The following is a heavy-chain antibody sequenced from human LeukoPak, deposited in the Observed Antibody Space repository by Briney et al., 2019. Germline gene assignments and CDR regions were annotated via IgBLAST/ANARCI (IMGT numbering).Heavy chain of an antibody. CDR3: AKGEYSRTSYYHHYMDV. CDR2: SHSSGDT. J-gene: IGHJ6*03. Sequence: PSETLSLTCSVSSVSISSHDWSWVRQSPGKGLEWIGYSHSSGDTSYSPSLKSRVTISLDTSKNQFSLRLSSVTAADTAVYFCAKGEYSRTSYYHHYMDVWGKGTTVTVSS. V-gene: IGHV4-59*11. D-gene: IGHD6-6*01. CDR1: SVSISSHD.